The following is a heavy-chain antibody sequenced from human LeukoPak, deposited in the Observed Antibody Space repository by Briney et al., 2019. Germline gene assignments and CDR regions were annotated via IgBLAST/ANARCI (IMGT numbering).Heavy chain of an antibody. J-gene: IGHJ4*02. Sequence: SKTLSLTCTVSGGSTSSSNYYWGWIRQPPGKGLEWIGGIHYSGNTYYNPSLKSRFTISIDTSKNQFSLKLSSVTAADTAVYYCARLGAGPTYYDFWSGYSSFYFDYWGQGTLVTVSS. V-gene: IGHV4-39*01. D-gene: IGHD3-3*01. CDR2: IHYSGNT. CDR1: GGSTSSSNYY. CDR3: ARLGAGPTYYDFWSGYSSFYFDY.